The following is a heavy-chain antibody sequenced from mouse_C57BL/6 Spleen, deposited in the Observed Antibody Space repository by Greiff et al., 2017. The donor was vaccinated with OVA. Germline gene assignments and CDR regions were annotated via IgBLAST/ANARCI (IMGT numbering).Heavy chain of an antibody. D-gene: IGHD1-1*01. V-gene: IGHV1-82*01. J-gene: IGHJ2*01. CDR1: GYAFSSSW. Sequence: VQLQESGPELVKPGASVKISCKASGYAFSSSWMNWVKQRPGKGLEWIGRIYPGDGDTNYNGKFKGKATLTADKSSSTAYMQLSSLTSEDSAVYFCARWDYYGSSPDYWGQGTTLTVSS. CDR2: IYPGDGDT. CDR3: ARWDYYGSSPDY.